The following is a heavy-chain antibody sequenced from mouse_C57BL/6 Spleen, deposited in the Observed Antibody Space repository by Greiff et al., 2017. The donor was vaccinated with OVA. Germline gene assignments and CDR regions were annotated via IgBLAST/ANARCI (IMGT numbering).Heavy chain of an antibody. CDR3: ARPGRGYFDY. J-gene: IGHJ2*01. CDR2: ISSGSSTI. Sequence: EVQLQESGGGLVKPGGSLKLSCAASGFTFSDYGMHWVRQAPEKGLEWVAYISSGSSTIYYADTVKGRFTISRDNAKNTLFLQMTSLRSEDTAMYYCARPGRGYFDYWGQGTTLTVSS. D-gene: IGHD3-3*01. CDR1: GFTFSDYG. V-gene: IGHV5-17*01.